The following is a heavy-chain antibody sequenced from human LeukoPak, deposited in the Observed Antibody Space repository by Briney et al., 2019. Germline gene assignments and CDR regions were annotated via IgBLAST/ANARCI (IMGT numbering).Heavy chain of an antibody. CDR2: IGAFNGNT. V-gene: IGHV1-18*01. D-gene: IGHD2-2*02. CDR3: ARDPGYCSSTSCYKGFDP. CDR1: GYSFDRYG. Sequence: ASVKVSCKASGYSFDRYGISWVRQAPGQGLEWLGWIGAFNGNTNYAQNLQGRVTMTTDTSTSTAYMELRSLRSDDTAVYYCARDPGYCSSTSCYKGFDPWGQGTLVTVSS. J-gene: IGHJ5*02.